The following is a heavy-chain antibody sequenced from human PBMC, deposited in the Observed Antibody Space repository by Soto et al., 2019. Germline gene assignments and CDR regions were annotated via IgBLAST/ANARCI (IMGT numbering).Heavy chain of an antibody. V-gene: IGHV4-4*02. D-gene: IGHD1-7*01. Sequence: SETLSLTCAVSGGSISSLNWWSWVRQPPGKGLAWIGEISHSGSTKYNPSLKSRVTISVDKSQNQFSLRLSSVTAADTAIYYCASLGTTLTAFDYWGKGTLVTVSS. J-gene: IGHJ4*02. CDR1: GGSISSLNW. CDR3: ASLGTTLTAFDY. CDR2: ISHSGST.